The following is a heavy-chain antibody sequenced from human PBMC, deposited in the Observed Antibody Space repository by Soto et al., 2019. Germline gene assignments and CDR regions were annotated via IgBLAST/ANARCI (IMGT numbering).Heavy chain of an antibody. CDR2: ISYDGSNK. CDR1: GFTFSSYG. J-gene: IGHJ4*02. Sequence: QVQLVESGGGVVQPGRSLRLSCAASGFTFSSYGMHWVRQAPGKGLEWVAVISYDGSNKYYADSVKGRFTISRDNSKNTLYLQMNSLRAEDTAVYYCAKGGYSYGLIDYWGQGTLVTFSS. CDR3: AKGGYSYGLIDY. V-gene: IGHV3-30*18. D-gene: IGHD5-18*01.